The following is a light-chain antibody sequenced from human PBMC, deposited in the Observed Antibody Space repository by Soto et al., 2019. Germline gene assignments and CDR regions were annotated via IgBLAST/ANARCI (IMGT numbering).Light chain of an antibody. CDR3: QHYGSSPPWT. V-gene: IGKV3-20*01. J-gene: IGKJ1*01. CDR1: QTVGSSY. Sequence: DIVLTQSPATLSFAPGDRATLSCRASQTVGSSYSAWYKQKPGQAPRLFIYGASSRATGVPDRFSGSGSGTDFTLTISRLEPEDFAVYYCQHYGSSPPWTFGQGTKVDFK. CDR2: GAS.